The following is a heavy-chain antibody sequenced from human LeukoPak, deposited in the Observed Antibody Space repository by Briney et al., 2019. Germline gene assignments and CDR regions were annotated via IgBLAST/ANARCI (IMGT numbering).Heavy chain of an antibody. J-gene: IGHJ4*02. CDR3: ARRVAAAGTVKLDY. D-gene: IGHD6-13*01. CDR1: GYTFTSYG. Sequence: ASVKVSCMASGYTFTSYGISWVRQAPGQGLEWMGWISAYNGNTNYAQKLQGRVTMTTDTSTSTAYMELRSLRSDDTAVYYCARRVAAAGTVKLDYWGQGTLVTVSS. V-gene: IGHV1-18*01. CDR2: ISAYNGNT.